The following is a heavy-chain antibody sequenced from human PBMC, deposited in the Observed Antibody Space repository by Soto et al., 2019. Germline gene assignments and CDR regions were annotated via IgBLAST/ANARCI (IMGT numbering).Heavy chain of an antibody. CDR2: INSDGSVT. V-gene: IGHV3-74*01. J-gene: IGHJ6*03. Sequence: GGSLRLSCAASGFTFSSYWMHWVRQAPGKGLVWVSRINSDGSVTSYADSVKGRFTISRDNAKNTLYLQMNSLRAEDTAVYYCARGVVPAADYYYYYYMDVWGKGTTVTVSS. CDR1: GFTFSSYW. CDR3: ARGVVPAADYYYYYYMDV. D-gene: IGHD2-2*01.